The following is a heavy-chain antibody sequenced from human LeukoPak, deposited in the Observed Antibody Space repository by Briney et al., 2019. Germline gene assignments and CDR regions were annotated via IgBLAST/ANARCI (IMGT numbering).Heavy chain of an antibody. CDR2: INSDGSST. V-gene: IGHV3-74*01. Sequence: GGSLRLSCAASGFTFSIYCMHWVRQAPGKGRVWVSRINSDGSSTSYADSVKGRFTISRDNAKNTLHLQMNSLRAEDTAVYYCAENYYDSSGYFGYWGQGTLVTVSS. CDR3: AENYYDSSGYFGY. D-gene: IGHD3-22*01. CDR1: GFTFSIYC. J-gene: IGHJ4*02.